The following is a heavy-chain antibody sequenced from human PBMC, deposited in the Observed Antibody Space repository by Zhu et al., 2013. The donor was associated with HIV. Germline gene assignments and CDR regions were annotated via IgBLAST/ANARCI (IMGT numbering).Heavy chain of an antibody. J-gene: IGHJ4*02. Sequence: QVQLVQSAAELKKPGASVTVSCKASGYTFSDYYIHWVRQVPGQGLEWMGWITAYNGYTNYAQKFQGRVTMTTDTSTSTAYMELRSLRSDDTAVYYCARSSDTLGRGFDYWGQGTLVTVSS. CDR3: ARSSDTLGRGFDY. D-gene: IGHD5-18*01. CDR1: GYTFSDYY. CDR2: ITAYNGYT. V-gene: IGHV1-18*04.